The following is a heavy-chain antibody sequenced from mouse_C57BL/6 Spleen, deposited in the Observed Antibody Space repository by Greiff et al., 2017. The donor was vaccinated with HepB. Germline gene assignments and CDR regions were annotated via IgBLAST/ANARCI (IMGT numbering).Heavy chain of an antibody. CDR1: GFTFSDYY. J-gene: IGHJ1*03. CDR3: ARGWDYWYFDV. Sequence: EVMLVESEGGLVQPGSSMKLSCTASGFTFSDYYMAWVRQVPEKGLEWVANINYDGSSTYYLDSLKSRFIISRDNAKNILYLQMSSLKSEDTATYYCARGWDYWYFDVWGTGTTVTVSS. CDR2: INYDGSST. V-gene: IGHV5-16*01. D-gene: IGHD4-1*01.